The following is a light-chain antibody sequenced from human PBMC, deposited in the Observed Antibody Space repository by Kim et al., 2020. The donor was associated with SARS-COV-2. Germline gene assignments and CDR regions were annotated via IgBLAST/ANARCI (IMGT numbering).Light chain of an antibody. CDR2: YAS. CDR1: QGISWW. J-gene: IGKJ3*01. CDR3: QQVNSVPFT. Sequence: ASVGDRVTITWRASQGISWWLAWYQQKPGTAPKLLMYYASTLQSGVPSRFSGSGSGTEFTLTISSLQPEDFATYYCQQVNSVPFTFGPGTKVDIK. V-gene: IGKV1-12*01.